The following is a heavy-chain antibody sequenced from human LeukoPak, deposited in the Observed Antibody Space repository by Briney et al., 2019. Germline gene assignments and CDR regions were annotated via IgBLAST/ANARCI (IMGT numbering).Heavy chain of an antibody. CDR3: ARDLSGSLYFDY. Sequence: PSGTLSLTCTVSGASISPYYWNWIRQPAGKGLEWIGRLYPSGSTDYNPSPKSRVTMSVDTSKNQFSLKVTSVTAADTAIYYCARDLSGSLYFDYWGQGILVSVSA. J-gene: IGHJ4*02. CDR2: LYPSGST. D-gene: IGHD3-10*01. CDR1: GASISPYY. V-gene: IGHV4-4*07.